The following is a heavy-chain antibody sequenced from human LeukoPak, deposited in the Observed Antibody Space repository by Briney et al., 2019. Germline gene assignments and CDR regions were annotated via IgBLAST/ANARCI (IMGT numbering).Heavy chain of an antibody. CDR2: IHSGGST. V-gene: IGHV3-53*01. Sequence: GGSLSLSCAASGFTVSNNHMNWVRQAPGQGLEWVSVIHSGGSTFYADSVKGRFTVSRDNSKNTLLLQMNSLRAEDTAVYYCARAGDAYYFDYWGQGTLVTVSS. D-gene: IGHD1-26*01. CDR3: ARAGDAYYFDY. CDR1: GFTVSNNH. J-gene: IGHJ4*02.